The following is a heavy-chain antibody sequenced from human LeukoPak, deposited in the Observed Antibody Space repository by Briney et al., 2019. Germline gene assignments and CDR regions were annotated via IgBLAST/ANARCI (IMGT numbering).Heavy chain of an antibody. J-gene: IGHJ5*02. CDR2: INPNSGGT. CDR1: GYTFTGYY. CDR3: ARMPRVKGTGGKRGNRFGP. D-gene: IGHD4-23*01. Sequence: GASVKVSCKASGYTFTGYYMHWVRQAPGQGLEWMGWINPNSGGTNYAQKFQGRVTITRDTSISTAYMELSRLRSDDTAVYYFARMPRVKGTGGKRGNRFGPLGPGNPGHRLL. V-gene: IGHV1-2*02.